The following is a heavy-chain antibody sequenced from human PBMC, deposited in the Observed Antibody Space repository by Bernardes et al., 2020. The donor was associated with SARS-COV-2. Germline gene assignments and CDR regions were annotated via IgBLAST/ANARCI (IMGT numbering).Heavy chain of an antibody. CDR3: AKGPYYYGTGSYSHSLDV. D-gene: IGHD3-10*01. CDR2: IYHGDSDT. V-gene: IGHV5-51*01. J-gene: IGHJ4*01. CDR1: GYSFSNYW. Sequence: GESLQISCQASGYSFSNYWIAWVRQMPGKGLAWMGIIYHGDSDTRYSPSLRGQLTISADRSSHNDNLQWDSLKDTDTDIYYCAKGPYYYGTGSYSHSLDVWGHGTVVTGSS.